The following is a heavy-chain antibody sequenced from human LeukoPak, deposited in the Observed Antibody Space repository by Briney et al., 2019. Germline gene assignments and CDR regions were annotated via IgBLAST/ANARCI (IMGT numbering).Heavy chain of an antibody. V-gene: IGHV3-9*01. CDR2: ISWNSGSI. Sequence: GGSLRLSCAASGFTFSSYAMSWVRQAPGKGLEWVSGISWNSGSIGYADSVKGRFTISRDNAKNSLYLQMNSLRAEDTALYYCAKDINYGDYGAYYYGMDVWGQGTTVTVSS. J-gene: IGHJ6*02. D-gene: IGHD4-17*01. CDR1: GFTFSSYA. CDR3: AKDINYGDYGAYYYGMDV.